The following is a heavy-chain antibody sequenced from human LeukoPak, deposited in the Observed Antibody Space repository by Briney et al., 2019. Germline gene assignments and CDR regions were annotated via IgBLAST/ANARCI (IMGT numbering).Heavy chain of an antibody. J-gene: IGHJ4*02. CDR2: ISPSGDHR. CDR1: GFSFSAYN. Sequence: GGSLRLSCAASGFSFSAYNINWVRQAPGKGLEWVSCISPSGDHRYYADSVRGRFTISRDNAKNSVYLQMNSLRAEDTAVYYCARDAAYFNSSGYYPDPLDYWGQGTLVSVSS. CDR3: ARDAAYFNSSGYYPDPLDY. V-gene: IGHV3-21*01. D-gene: IGHD3-22*01.